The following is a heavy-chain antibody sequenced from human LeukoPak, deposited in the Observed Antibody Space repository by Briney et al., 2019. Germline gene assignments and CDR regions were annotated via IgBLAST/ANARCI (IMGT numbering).Heavy chain of an antibody. D-gene: IGHD4-23*01. Sequence: ASVKVSCKASAYSFSTYDINWVRQATGQGLEWMGWMNPDSGNTGYAQKFQGRVTITRNTSISTAYMELSSLKSDDTAVYYCARRLGLRWDLQAFDIWGQGTTVTVSS. V-gene: IGHV1-8*03. CDR3: ARRLGLRWDLQAFDI. CDR1: AYSFSTYD. CDR2: MNPDSGNT. J-gene: IGHJ3*02.